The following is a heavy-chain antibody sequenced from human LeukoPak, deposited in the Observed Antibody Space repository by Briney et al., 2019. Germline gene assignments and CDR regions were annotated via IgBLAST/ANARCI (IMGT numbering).Heavy chain of an antibody. J-gene: IGHJ6*02. D-gene: IGHD1-1*01. CDR2: TYYRSKWHN. CDR1: GDSVSSNSGA. V-gene: IGHV6-1*01. CDR3: ASGTAANGMDV. Sequence: SQTLSLTCAISGDSVSSNSGAWNWIRQSPSRGLEWLGRTYYRSKWHNEYAVSLRSRITINPDTSKNQFSLQLYSVSPEDTAVYYCASGTAANGMDVWGQGTTVTVSS.